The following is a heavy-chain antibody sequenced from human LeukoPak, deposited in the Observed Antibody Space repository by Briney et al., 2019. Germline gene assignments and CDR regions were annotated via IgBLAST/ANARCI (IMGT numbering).Heavy chain of an antibody. Sequence: AASVKVSCKASGYTFTSYYMHWVRQAPGQGLEWMGIINPSGGSTNNAQKFQGRVTVTRDTSTSTVYMELRSLRSDDTAVYYCARVSNCGGDCYSGPFDYWGQGTLVTVSS. CDR1: GYTFTSYY. CDR2: INPSGGST. J-gene: IGHJ4*02. CDR3: ARVSNCGGDCYSGPFDY. D-gene: IGHD2-21*01. V-gene: IGHV1-46*01.